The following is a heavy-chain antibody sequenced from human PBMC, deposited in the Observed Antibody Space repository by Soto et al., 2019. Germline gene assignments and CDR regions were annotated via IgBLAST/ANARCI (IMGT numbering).Heavy chain of an antibody. V-gene: IGHV4-59*01. J-gene: IGHJ4*02. CDR2: IYYSGST. Sequence: PSETLSLTCTVSGDSIGSYYWSWIRQPPGKGLEWIGYIYYSGSTNYNPSLKSRVAISIDTSKNQFSLNLTSVPAADTAVYYCARKRIAVTGHFGYWGQGTLVTVCS. CDR1: GDSIGSYY. D-gene: IGHD6-19*01. CDR3: ARKRIAVTGHFGY.